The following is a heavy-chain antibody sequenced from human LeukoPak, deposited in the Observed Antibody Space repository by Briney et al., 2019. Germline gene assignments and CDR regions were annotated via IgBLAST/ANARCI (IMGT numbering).Heavy chain of an antibody. V-gene: IGHV3-30*02. D-gene: IGHD2-2*01. J-gene: IGHJ4*02. CDR3: AKDHLYLAVVPAAIYGTTGDFDY. CDR2: IRYDGSNK. CDR1: GLTFSSYS. Sequence: GGSLRLSCAASGLTFSSYSMNWVRQAPGKGLEWVAFIRYDGSNKYYADSVKGRFTISRDNPKNKLYLQMKSLRVEDTAVYYCAKDHLYLAVVPAAIYGTTGDFDYWGQGTLVTVSS.